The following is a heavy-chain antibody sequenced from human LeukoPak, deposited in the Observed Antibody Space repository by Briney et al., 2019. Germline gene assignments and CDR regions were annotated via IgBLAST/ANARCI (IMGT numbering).Heavy chain of an antibody. D-gene: IGHD5-18*01. Sequence: GGAPRLSCAASGFTFSDYYMSWIRPAPGKGLGWVLYISSSGSTIYYADSVKGRFTISRDNAKNSLYLQMNSLRAEDTAVYYCARGGTAMVKNYFDYWGQGTLVTVSS. CDR3: ARGGTAMVKNYFDY. V-gene: IGHV3-11*01. J-gene: IGHJ4*02. CDR1: GFTFSDYY. CDR2: ISSSGSTI.